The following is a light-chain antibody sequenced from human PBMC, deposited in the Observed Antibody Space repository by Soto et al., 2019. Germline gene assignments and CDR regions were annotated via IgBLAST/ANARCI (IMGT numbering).Light chain of an antibody. CDR2: GAS. V-gene: IGKV3-20*01. J-gene: IGKJ5*01. CDR1: QSLITRY. CDR3: QQDGSSPT. Sequence: EIVLTQSPGTLSLFPGERATLSCTASQSLITRYLAWYQQKHGQAPRLLIYGASSRATGIPDRFSGSGSGTDFTLTFSRLESEDFAVDSCQQDGSSPTFGQGTRLEIK.